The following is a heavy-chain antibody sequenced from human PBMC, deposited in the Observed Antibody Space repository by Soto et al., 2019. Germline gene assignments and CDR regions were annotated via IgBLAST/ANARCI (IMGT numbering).Heavy chain of an antibody. V-gene: IGHV1-8*01. CDR1: GYTFTSFD. CDR3: ASGRRSLAWLRSHSYAMDV. D-gene: IGHD3-3*01. CDR2: MNPNSGNT. J-gene: IGHJ6*02. Sequence: AASVKVSCKASGYTFTSFDITWVRQATGQGLEWMGWMNPNSGNTGYAQKFKGRVTMTRNTSISKAYMELSSLRSEDTAVYYCASGRRSLAWLRSHSYAMDVWGQGTKVTVSS.